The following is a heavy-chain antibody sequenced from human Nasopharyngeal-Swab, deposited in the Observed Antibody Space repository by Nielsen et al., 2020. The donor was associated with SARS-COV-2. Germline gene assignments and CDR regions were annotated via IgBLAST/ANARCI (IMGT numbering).Heavy chain of an antibody. Sequence: GESLKISCAASGFTFNNYNFNWVRQAPGKGLEWVSSISSSSSYIYYADSVKGRFTISRDNAKNSLYLQMNSLRAEDTAVYYCARDHKGCSGGRCYYNWGQGTLVTVSS. D-gene: IGHD2-15*01. CDR3: ARDHKGCSGGRCYYN. CDR1: GFTFNNYN. J-gene: IGHJ4*02. V-gene: IGHV3-21*01. CDR2: ISSSSSYI.